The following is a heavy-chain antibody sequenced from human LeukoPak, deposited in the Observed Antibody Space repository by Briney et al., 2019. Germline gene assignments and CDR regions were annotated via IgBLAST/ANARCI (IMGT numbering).Heavy chain of an antibody. CDR3: AREGPYWFDP. CDR1: GGSITSSSYN. J-gene: IGHJ5*02. Sequence: PSETLSLTCTVSGGSITSSSYNWGWIRQSPGKGLEWIGYIYYSGSTNYNPSLKSRVTISVDTSKNQFSLKLSSVTAADTAVYYCAREGPYWFDPWGQGTLVTVSS. V-gene: IGHV4-61*01. CDR2: IYYSGST.